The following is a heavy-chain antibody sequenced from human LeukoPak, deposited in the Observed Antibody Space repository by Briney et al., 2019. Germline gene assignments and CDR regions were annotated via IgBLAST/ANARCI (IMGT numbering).Heavy chain of an antibody. CDR2: INPNSGGT. J-gene: IGHJ4*02. CDR1: GYTFTGYY. Sequence: ASVKVSCKASGYTFTGYYMHWVRQAPGQGLEWMGWINPNSGGTNYAQKFQGRVTMTRDASISTAYMELSRLRSEDTAVYYCASELSRGDEGFDYWGQGTLVTVSS. D-gene: IGHD3-10*01. V-gene: IGHV1-2*02. CDR3: ASELSRGDEGFDY.